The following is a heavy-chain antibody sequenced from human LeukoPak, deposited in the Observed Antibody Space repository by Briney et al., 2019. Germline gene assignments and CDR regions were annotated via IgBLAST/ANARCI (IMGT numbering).Heavy chain of an antibody. D-gene: IGHD5-12*01. CDR2: INPNSGGA. CDR1: GYTFTGYY. Sequence: ASVKVSCKASGYTFTGYYMHWVRQAPGQGLEWMGWINPNSGGANYAQMFQGRVTMTRDKSISTAYMELSRLRSDDTAVYYCARDQAIVATITSWFDPWGQGTLVTVSS. V-gene: IGHV1-2*02. J-gene: IGHJ5*02. CDR3: ARDQAIVATITSWFDP.